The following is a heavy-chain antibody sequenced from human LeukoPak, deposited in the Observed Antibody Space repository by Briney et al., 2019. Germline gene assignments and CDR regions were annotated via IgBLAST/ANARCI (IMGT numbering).Heavy chain of an antibody. V-gene: IGHV5-51*01. CDR1: GYTFTAYW. D-gene: IGHD1-26*01. CDR3: GRHQHSGSYGAFDI. Sequence: GESLRISCQGSGYTFTAYWIGRVRQMPGKGLEWVGIIHPGDSDTRYSPSFQGQVTISADKSITTAYLQWSSLEASDTAMYYCGRHQHSGSYGAFDIWGQGTMVTVSS. J-gene: IGHJ3*02. CDR2: IHPGDSDT.